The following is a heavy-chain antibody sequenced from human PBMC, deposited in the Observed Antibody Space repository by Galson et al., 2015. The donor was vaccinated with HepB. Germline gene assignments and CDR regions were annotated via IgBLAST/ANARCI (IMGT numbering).Heavy chain of an antibody. CDR1: GFTFSSYA. CDR3: ARDGPGLVGSSDY. CDR2: ISYDGSNK. Sequence: SLRLSCAASGFTFSSYAMHWVRQAPGKGLEWVAVISYDGSNKYYADSVKGRFTISRDNSKNTLYLQMSSLRAEDTAVYYCARDGPGLVGSSDYWGQGTLVTVSS. J-gene: IGHJ4*02. D-gene: IGHD1-26*01. V-gene: IGHV3-30-3*01.